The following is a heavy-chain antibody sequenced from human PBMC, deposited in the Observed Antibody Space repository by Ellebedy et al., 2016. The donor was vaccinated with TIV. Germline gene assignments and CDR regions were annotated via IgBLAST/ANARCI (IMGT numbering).Heavy chain of an antibody. CDR1: GFTFPSYG. D-gene: IGHD3-10*01. Sequence: GGSLRLSXAASGFTFPSYGIHWVRQAPGKGLEWVGIIWYDGSNKYYGDSVKGRFTISRDKSKNTLYLQMNSLRAEDTALYYCARLELLATPDAFDIWGQGTMVTVSS. J-gene: IGHJ3*02. CDR2: IWYDGSNK. CDR3: ARLELLATPDAFDI. V-gene: IGHV3-33*01.